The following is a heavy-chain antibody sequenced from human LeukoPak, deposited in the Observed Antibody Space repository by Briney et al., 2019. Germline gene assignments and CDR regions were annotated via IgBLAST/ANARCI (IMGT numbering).Heavy chain of an antibody. Sequence: GGSLRLPCAASGFTFSSYSMNWVRQAPGKGLEWVSSISSSSSYIYYADSVKGRFTISRDNAKNSLYLQMNSLRAEDTAVYYCARDRTGYSSSWYDYWGQGTLVTVSS. CDR3: ARDRTGYSSSWYDY. J-gene: IGHJ4*02. CDR1: GFTFSSYS. D-gene: IGHD6-13*01. CDR2: ISSSSSYI. V-gene: IGHV3-21*01.